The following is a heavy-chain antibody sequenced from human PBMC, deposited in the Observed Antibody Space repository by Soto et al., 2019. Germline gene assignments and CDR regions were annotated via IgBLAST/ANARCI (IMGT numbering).Heavy chain of an antibody. CDR1: GYTFTSYG. Sequence: GASVKVSCKASGYTFTSYGISWVRQAPGQGLEWMGWISAYNGNTNYAQKLQGRVTMTADTSTSTAYMELRSLRSDDTAVYYCARLGVVSTMVRRNYYYYGMDVWGQGTTVTVSS. CDR2: ISAYNGNT. CDR3: ARLGVVSTMVRRNYYYYGMDV. J-gene: IGHJ6*01. V-gene: IGHV1-18*01. D-gene: IGHD3-10*01.